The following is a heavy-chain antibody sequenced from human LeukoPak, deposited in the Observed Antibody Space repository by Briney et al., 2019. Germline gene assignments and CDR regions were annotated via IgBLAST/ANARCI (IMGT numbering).Heavy chain of an antibody. CDR3: ARDRGDYFDY. Sequence: GGSLRLSCAASGFTFSSYAMSWVRQAPGKGLEWVSYISSSGSTMYYADSVKGRFTISRDNAKNSLYLQMNSLRAEDTAVYYCARDRGDYFDYWGQGTLVTVSS. CDR1: GFTFSSYA. CDR2: ISSSGSTM. J-gene: IGHJ4*02. V-gene: IGHV3-48*04. D-gene: IGHD3-10*01.